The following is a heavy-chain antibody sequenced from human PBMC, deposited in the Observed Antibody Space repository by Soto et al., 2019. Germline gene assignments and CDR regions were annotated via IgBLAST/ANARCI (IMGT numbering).Heavy chain of an antibody. V-gene: IGHV3-48*02. CDR3: ARDALLVATPFDL. CDR2: VTSTSGTK. J-gene: IGHJ4*02. CDR1: GFTFSSYS. Sequence: EVQLVESGGGLVPPGGSLRLPCAASGFTFSSYSMNWVRQAPGKGLEWVSYVTSTSGTKYYADSVKGRFTISRDNAKNSLDLQMNSLRDEDTAVYYCARDALLVATPFDLWGQGTPVTVSS. D-gene: IGHD5-12*01.